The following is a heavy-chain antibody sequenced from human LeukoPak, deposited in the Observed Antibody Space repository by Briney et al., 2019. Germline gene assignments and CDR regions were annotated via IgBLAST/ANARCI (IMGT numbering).Heavy chain of an antibody. V-gene: IGHV3-66*01. Sequence: GGSLRLSCAASGFTVSSNHMSWVRQAPGKGLEWVSVIYSGGSTYYADSVKDRFTISRDNSKNTLYLQMNSLRAEDTAVYYCARDLGKYYYDSSGYFSAWGQGTTVTVSS. CDR1: GFTVSSNH. J-gene: IGHJ6*02. CDR3: ARDLGKYYYDSSGYFSA. CDR2: IYSGGST. D-gene: IGHD3-22*01.